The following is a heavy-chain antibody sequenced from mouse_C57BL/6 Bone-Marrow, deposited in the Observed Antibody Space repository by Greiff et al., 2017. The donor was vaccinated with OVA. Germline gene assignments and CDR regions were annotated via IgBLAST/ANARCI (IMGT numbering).Heavy chain of an antibody. CDR3: ASAGRFAY. D-gene: IGHD3-3*01. V-gene: IGHV1-42*01. J-gene: IGHJ3*01. CDR1: GYSFTGYY. Sequence: EVQLQQSGPELVKPGASVKISCKASGYSFTGYYMNWVKQSPEKSLEWIGEINPSTGGTTYNQKFKAKATLTVDKSSSTAYMQLKSLTSEDSAVYYCASAGRFAYWGQGTLSLSLQ. CDR2: INPSTGGT.